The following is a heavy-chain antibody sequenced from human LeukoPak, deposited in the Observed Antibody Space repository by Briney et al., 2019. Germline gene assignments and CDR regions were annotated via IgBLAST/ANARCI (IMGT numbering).Heavy chain of an antibody. J-gene: IGHJ4*02. CDR2: MYHSGIT. V-gene: IGHV4-38-2*02. CDR1: GYSIRSGYY. D-gene: IGHD2-21*01. CDR3: ARVYSLVRQYFDY. Sequence: SETLSLTCTVSGYSIRSGYYWGWIRQPPGKGLEWIGTMYHSGITHYNPSLKSRVTISVDTSKNQFSLKLSSVTAADTAVYYCARVYSLVRQYFDYWGQGTLVTVSS.